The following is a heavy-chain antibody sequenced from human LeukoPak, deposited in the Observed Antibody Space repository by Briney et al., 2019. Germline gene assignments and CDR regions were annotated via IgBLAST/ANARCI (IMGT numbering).Heavy chain of an antibody. CDR3: ARALGYCTNGVCRRGYFDY. Sequence: GASVKVSCKASGYTFTSYAMHWVRQAPGQRLEWMGWINAGNGNTKYSQEFQGRVTITRDTPASTAYMELSSLRSEDMAVYYCARALGYCTNGVCRRGYFDYWGQGTLVTVSS. V-gene: IGHV1-3*03. J-gene: IGHJ4*02. CDR1: GYTFTSYA. CDR2: INAGNGNT. D-gene: IGHD2-8*01.